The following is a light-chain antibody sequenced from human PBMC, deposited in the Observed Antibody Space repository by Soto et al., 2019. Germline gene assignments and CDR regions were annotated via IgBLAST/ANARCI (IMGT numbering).Light chain of an antibody. CDR1: QSVDSRY. CDR2: GAS. V-gene: IGKV3-20*01. J-gene: IGKJ2*01. CDR3: QQYGSSPKT. Sequence: EIVLTQSPGTLSLSPGERATLSCRASQSVDSRYFAWYQQKPGQTPRLLIYGASSRATGIPDRFSGSGSGTDFTLTISRLEPEDFAVYYCQQYGSSPKTFGQGTKLEIK.